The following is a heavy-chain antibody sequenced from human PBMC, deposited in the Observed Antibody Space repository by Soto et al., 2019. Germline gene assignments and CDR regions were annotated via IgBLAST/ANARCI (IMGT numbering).Heavy chain of an antibody. Sequence: EVQLVESEGGLVQPGGSLRLSCAASGFTFSSYWMHWVRQAPGKGLVWVSRINSDGSSTSYADSVKGRFTISRDNAKNTLYLQMNSLRAEDTAVYYCARDGPEACSSTSCYWNWFDPWGQGTLVTVSS. V-gene: IGHV3-74*01. J-gene: IGHJ5*02. CDR2: INSDGSST. CDR1: GFTFSSYW. D-gene: IGHD2-2*01. CDR3: ARDGPEACSSTSCYWNWFDP.